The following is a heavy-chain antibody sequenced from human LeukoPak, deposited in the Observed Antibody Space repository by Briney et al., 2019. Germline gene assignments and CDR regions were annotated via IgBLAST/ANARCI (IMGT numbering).Heavy chain of an antibody. D-gene: IGHD3-16*02. CDR1: GGSISSSSYY. J-gene: IGHJ4*02. V-gene: IGHV4-39*01. Sequence: PSETLSLTCTVSGGSISSSSYYWGWIRQPPGKELEWIGSIYYSGSTYYNPSLKSRVTISVDTSKNQFSLKLSSVTAADTAVYYCARQGGYDYVWGSYRTPFFDYWGQGTLVTVSS. CDR2: IYYSGST. CDR3: ARQGGYDYVWGSYRTPFFDY.